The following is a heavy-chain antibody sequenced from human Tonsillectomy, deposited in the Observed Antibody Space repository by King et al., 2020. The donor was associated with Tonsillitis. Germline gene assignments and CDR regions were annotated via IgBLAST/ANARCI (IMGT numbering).Heavy chain of an antibody. CDR1: GFTVSSNY. Sequence: VQLVESGGGLVQPGGSLRLSCAASGFTVSSNYMSWVRQAPGKGLEWVSVIYSGGSTYYADSVKGRFTISRDNSKNTLYLQMNSLRAEDTAVYYCARDPKGRAGTGQIDSWGQGTLVTVSS. CDR2: IYSGGST. J-gene: IGHJ4*02. CDR3: ARDPKGRAGTGQIDS. D-gene: IGHD6-19*01. V-gene: IGHV3-66*01.